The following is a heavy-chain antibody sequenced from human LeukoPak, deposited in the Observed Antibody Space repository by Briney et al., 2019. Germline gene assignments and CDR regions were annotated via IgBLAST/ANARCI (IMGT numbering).Heavy chain of an antibody. CDR1: GFIFSNYA. V-gene: IGHV3-23*01. Sequence: GGSLRLSCAASGFIFSNYAMSWVRQAPGKGLEWVSTISGSDDSTYSAGSVRGRFTISRDNSKNTLYLQMNSLRAEDTAVYYCAKSRSGGGSCYNYWGQGTLVTVSS. CDR3: AKSRSGGGSCYNY. D-gene: IGHD2-15*01. J-gene: IGHJ4*02. CDR2: ISGSDDST.